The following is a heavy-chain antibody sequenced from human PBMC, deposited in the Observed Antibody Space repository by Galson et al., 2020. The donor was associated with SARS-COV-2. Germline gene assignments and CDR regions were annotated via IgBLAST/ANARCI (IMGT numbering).Heavy chain of an antibody. V-gene: IGHV1-2*02. Sequence: ASVKVSCKTSGYILIDFYIHWVRQAPGQGLEWMGWIIPHSGATKYAQKFQDRVTMAIDTSISTAYMEVRRLRSDDTAVYFCARGGEWLDYWGQGTLVTVSS. CDR1: GYILIDFY. J-gene: IGHJ4*02. CDR3: ARGGEWLDY. CDR2: IIPHSGAT. D-gene: IGHD3-10*01.